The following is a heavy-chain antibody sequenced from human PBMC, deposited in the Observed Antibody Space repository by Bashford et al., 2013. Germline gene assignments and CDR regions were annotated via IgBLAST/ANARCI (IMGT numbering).Heavy chain of an antibody. CDR1: EFIFKNHA. D-gene: IGHD1-20*01. V-gene: IGHV3-23*01. Sequence: GGSLRLSCEASEFIFKNHAMSWVRQAPGKGLEWVAGVSASGDITDYAASVEGRFTISRDTSKNTLYLQMNSLRAEDTALYYCAAINCWGQGILVTVSS. CDR2: VSASGDIT. CDR3: AAINC. J-gene: IGHJ4*02.